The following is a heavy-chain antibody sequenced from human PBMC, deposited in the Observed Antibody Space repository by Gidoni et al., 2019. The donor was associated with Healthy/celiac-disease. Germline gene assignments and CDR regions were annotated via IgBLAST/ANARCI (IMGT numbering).Heavy chain of an antibody. J-gene: IGHJ4*02. CDR2: IIPIFGTA. V-gene: IGHV1-69*01. D-gene: IGHD3-3*01. Sequence: QVQLVQSGAEVKKPGSSVKVSCKASGGTFSSYAISWVRQAPGQGLEWMGGIIPIFGTANYALKFQGRVTITADESTSTAYMELSSLRSEDTAVYYCASLGRITIFGVVISTAEDGNAFDYWGQGTLVTVSS. CDR1: GGTFSSYA. CDR3: ASLGRITIFGVVISTAEDGNAFDY.